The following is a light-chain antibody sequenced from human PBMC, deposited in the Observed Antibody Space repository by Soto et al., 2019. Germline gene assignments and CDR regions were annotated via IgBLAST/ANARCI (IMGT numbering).Light chain of an antibody. CDR3: NSYTTSSTLV. V-gene: IGLV2-14*03. CDR2: DVS. Sequence: QSVLTQPASVSGSPGQSITISCTGTSSDVGTYKYVSWYQQHPGKAPKLMIYDVSNRPSGVSNRFSGSKSGNTASLTISGLQAEDDADYYCNSYTTSSTLVFGTGTKVTVL. J-gene: IGLJ1*01. CDR1: SSDVGTYKY.